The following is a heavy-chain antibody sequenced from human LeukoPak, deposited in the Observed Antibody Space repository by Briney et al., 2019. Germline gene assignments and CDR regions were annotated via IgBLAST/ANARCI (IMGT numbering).Heavy chain of an antibody. D-gene: IGHD3-22*01. J-gene: IGHJ4*02. CDR2: IYSGGST. V-gene: IGHV3-53*04. CDR1: GFIVSSNY. Sequence: PGGSLRLSCAASGFIVSSNYMSWVRQAPGKGLEWVSVIYSGGSTYYADSVKGRFTISRHNSKNTLYLQMNSLRAEDTAVYYCARCKTIGDSSGYYFDYWGQGTLVTVSS. CDR3: ARCKTIGDSSGYYFDY.